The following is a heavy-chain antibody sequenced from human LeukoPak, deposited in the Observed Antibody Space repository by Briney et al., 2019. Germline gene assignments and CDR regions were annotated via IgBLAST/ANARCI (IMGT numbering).Heavy chain of an antibody. J-gene: IGHJ4*02. V-gene: IGHV3-20*04. Sequence: GGSLRLSCAASGFNLDDDGKSWVRQVPGKGLEWVSGINWNGGSTGYADSVKGRFTISRDNGKNSLYLQMSSLRAEDTALYYCAAGDRNGWYFDYWGQGTLVTVSS. D-gene: IGHD6-19*01. CDR3: AAGDRNGWYFDY. CDR2: INWNGGST. CDR1: GFNLDDDG.